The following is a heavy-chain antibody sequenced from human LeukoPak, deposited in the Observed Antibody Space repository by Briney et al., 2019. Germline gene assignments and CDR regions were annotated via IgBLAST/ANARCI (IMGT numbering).Heavy chain of an antibody. CDR2: IYPGDSDT. Sequence: GESLQISCKGSGYSFTSYWIGWVRQLPGKGLEWMGIIYPGDSDTRYSPSFQGQVTISADKSISTAYLQWSSLKASDTAMYYCARLHEGHYYDSSGYLGAYYYYYYMDVWGKGTTVTVSS. V-gene: IGHV5-51*01. CDR3: ARLHEGHYYDSSGYLGAYYYYYYMDV. CDR1: GYSFTSYW. J-gene: IGHJ6*03. D-gene: IGHD3-22*01.